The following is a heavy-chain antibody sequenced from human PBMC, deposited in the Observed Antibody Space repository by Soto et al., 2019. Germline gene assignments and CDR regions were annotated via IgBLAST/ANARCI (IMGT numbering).Heavy chain of an antibody. J-gene: IGHJ4*02. Sequence: QVQLVQSGAEVKKPGASVKVSCKASGYTFTSYAMHWVRQAPGQRLEWMGWINAGNGNTKYSQKFQGTVTITRDTSASTADMELSSLRSEDTAVYYCARTSGYYVYAYWGQGALVTVSS. CDR1: GYTFTSYA. CDR3: ARTSGYYVYAY. D-gene: IGHD3-22*01. V-gene: IGHV1-3*01. CDR2: INAGNGNT.